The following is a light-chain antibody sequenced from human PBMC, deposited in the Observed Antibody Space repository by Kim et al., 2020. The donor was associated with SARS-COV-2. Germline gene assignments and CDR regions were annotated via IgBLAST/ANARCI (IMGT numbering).Light chain of an antibody. CDR3: SSYTTDSGWV. J-gene: IGLJ3*02. CDR1: TSDVGDNRY. Sequence: QSALTQAASVYGTPGQSITIPCTGPTSDVGDNRYISWYQQLPGKAPKLVIYNVRSRPSGVSNRFSGSKSGNTASLTISGLQAEDEADYFCSSYTTDSGWVFGGGTKLTVL. V-gene: IGLV2-14*03. CDR2: NVR.